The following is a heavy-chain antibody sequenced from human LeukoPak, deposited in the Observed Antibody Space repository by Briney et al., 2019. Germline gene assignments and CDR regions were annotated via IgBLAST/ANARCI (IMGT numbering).Heavy chain of an antibody. J-gene: IGHJ6*03. CDR1: GGSISSSSYY. Sequence: SEALSLTCTVSGGSISSSSYYWGWIRQPPEKGMEWIGGIYDNGSTYYNPSLKRRVTISVDTSKNQFSLKLSSLSATDTSVYYCASQHSSSSVYAGPYYYMDVWGKGTTVTVSS. CDR2: IYDNGST. D-gene: IGHD6-6*01. V-gene: IGHV4-39*01. CDR3: ASQHSSSSVYAGPYYYMDV.